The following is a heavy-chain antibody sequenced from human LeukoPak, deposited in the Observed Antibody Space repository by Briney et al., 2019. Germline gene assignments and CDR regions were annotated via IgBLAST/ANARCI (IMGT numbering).Heavy chain of an antibody. CDR2: INHSGST. CDR3: ARATTGDDDFDY. D-gene: IGHD2-21*02. Sequence: PSETLSLTCAVYGGSFSGYYWSWIRQPPGKGLEWIGEINHSGSTNYNPSLKSRVTISVDTSKNQFSLKLSSVTAADTAVYYCARATTGDDDFDYWGQGTLVTVSS. CDR1: GGSFSGYY. V-gene: IGHV4-34*01. J-gene: IGHJ4*02.